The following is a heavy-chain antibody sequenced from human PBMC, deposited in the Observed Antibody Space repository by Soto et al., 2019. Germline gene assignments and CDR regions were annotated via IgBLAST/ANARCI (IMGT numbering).Heavy chain of an antibody. D-gene: IGHD2-15*01. CDR1: GDSISSSRYY. CDR3: AGQAGGGRFNYGMDV. CDR2: IYYSGSS. J-gene: IGHJ6*02. V-gene: IGHV4-39*01. Sequence: SETLSLTCTVCGDSISSSRYYWGWIRQPPGKGLEWIGNIYYSGSSYSNPSLKSRITISVDTSKNQFSLKLSSVTAADTAVYYCAGQAGGGRFNYGMDVWGQGTTVTVSS.